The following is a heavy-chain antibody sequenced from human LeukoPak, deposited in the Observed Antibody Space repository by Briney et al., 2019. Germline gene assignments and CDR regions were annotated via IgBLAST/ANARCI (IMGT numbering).Heavy chain of an antibody. J-gene: IGHJ6*03. CDR1: GFSFTNYA. V-gene: IGHV3-11*01. Sequence: GGSLRLSCAASGFSFTNYAMSWVRQAPARGPEWVSYISSSGSTIYYADSVKGRFTISRDNAKNSLYLQMNSLRAEDTAVYYCARDSDSSSWNDRRYYYYMDVWGKGTTVTVSS. D-gene: IGHD6-13*01. CDR2: ISSSGSTI. CDR3: ARDSDSSSWNDRRYYYYMDV.